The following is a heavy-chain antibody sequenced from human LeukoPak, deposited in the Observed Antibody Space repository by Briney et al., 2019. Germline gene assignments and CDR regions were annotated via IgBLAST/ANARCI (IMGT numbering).Heavy chain of an antibody. V-gene: IGHV3-30*02. D-gene: IGHD2-2*02. CDR2: IWYGGSNK. J-gene: IGHJ4*02. Sequence: GGSLRLSCAASGFTFSSYGMHWVRQAPGKGLEWVAVIWYGGSNKYYADSVKGRFTISRDNSKNTLYLQMNSLRAKDTAVYYCAKDRCSSTSCHMELDYWGQGTLVTVSS. CDR3: AKDRCSSTSCHMELDY. CDR1: GFTFSSYG.